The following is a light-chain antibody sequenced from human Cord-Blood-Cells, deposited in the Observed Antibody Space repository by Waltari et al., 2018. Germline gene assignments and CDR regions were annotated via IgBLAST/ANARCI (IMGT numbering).Light chain of an antibody. CDR2: ENN. J-gene: IGLJ2*01. CDR3: GTWDSSLSAVV. V-gene: IGLV1-51*02. Sequence: QSVLTPPPSVSSAPGQTVTISCSGSSSNIGNHYVSWYRQLPGTAPKLLIYENNKRPSGIPDRFSGSKSGTSATLGITGLQTGDEADYYCGTWDSSLSAVVFGGGTKLTVL. CDR1: SSNIGNHY.